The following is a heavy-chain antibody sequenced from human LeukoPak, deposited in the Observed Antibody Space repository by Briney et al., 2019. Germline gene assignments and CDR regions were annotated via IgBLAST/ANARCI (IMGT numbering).Heavy chain of an antibody. J-gene: IGHJ6*02. CDR2: ISSSSSYI. V-gene: IGHV3-21*01. CDR1: GFTFRIYS. Sequence: GGSLRLSCAPSGFTFRIYSMSCVRHAPGKGLEWVSSISSSSSYIYYADSVKGRFTISRDNAKNSLYLQMNSLRAEDTAVYYCARDGGYSYGYSDGMDVWGQGTTVTVS. D-gene: IGHD5-18*01. CDR3: ARDGGYSYGYSDGMDV.